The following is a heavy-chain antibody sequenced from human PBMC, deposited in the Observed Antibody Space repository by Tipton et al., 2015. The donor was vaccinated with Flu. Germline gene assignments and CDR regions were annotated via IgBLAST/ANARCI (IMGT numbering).Heavy chain of an antibody. V-gene: IGHV4-39*01. D-gene: IGHD1-26*01. Sequence: LRLSCTVSGGSISSSSYYWGWIRQPPGKGLEWIGSIYYSGSTYYNPSLKSRVTISVDTSKNQFSLKLSSVTAADTAVYYCARGLSGSYLSSGDYWGQGTLVTVSS. CDR2: IYYSGST. CDR3: ARGLSGSYLSSGDY. CDR1: GGSISSSSYY. J-gene: IGHJ4*02.